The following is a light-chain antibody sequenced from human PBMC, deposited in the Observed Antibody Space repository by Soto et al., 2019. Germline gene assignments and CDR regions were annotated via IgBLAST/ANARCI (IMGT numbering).Light chain of an antibody. CDR2: GVS. V-gene: IGKV1-39*01. CDR1: QRFSSY. CDR3: QQSYSLPFT. Sequence: DIQMTQSPSSLSASVGDRVTITCRASQRFSSYLNWYQQKPGKAPKLLIYGVSSLQRGVPSRFSGSGSRTDFTLTISSLQPEDCATYYYQQSYSLPFTFGPGTKVDIK. J-gene: IGKJ3*01.